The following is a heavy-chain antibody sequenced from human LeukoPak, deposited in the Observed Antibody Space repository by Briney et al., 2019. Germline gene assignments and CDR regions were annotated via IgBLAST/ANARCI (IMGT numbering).Heavy chain of an antibody. V-gene: IGHV3-20*01. CDR1: GFTFSSYW. Sequence: GGSLRLSCAASGFTFSSYWMHWVRQAPGKGLEWVSGTNRRGDITGYADFVKGRFTISRDNAKNSLHLQMNSLRVEDTALYHCARKGLGGELGGFDSWGQGTLVTVSS. CDR3: ARKGLGGELGGFDS. J-gene: IGHJ4*02. CDR2: TNRRGDIT. D-gene: IGHD1-7*01.